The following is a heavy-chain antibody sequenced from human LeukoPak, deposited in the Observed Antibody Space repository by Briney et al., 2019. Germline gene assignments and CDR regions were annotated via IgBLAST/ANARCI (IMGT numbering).Heavy chain of an antibody. J-gene: IGHJ5*02. CDR1: GGSFSGYY. D-gene: IGHD6-13*01. CDR3: ARAGDSSSVGWFDP. V-gene: IGHV4-34*01. Sequence: KPSETLSLTCAVYGGSFSGYYWSWIRQPPGKGLEWIGEINHSGSTKYNPSLKSRVTISVDTSKNQFSLKLSSVTAADTAVYYCARAGDSSSVGWFDPWGQGTLVTVSS. CDR2: INHSGST.